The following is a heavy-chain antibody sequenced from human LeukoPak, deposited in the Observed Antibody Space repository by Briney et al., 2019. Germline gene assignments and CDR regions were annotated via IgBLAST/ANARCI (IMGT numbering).Heavy chain of an antibody. J-gene: IGHJ4*02. Sequence: SETLSLTCTVSGGSISSYSWSWIRQPPGKGLEWIGYIYYSGSTNYNPSLKSRVTISVDTSKNQFSLKLTSVTAADTAVYYCARRDPGWFGELFDYWGQGTLVTVSS. D-gene: IGHD3-10*01. V-gene: IGHV4-59*08. CDR3: ARRDPGWFGELFDY. CDR1: GGSISSYS. CDR2: IYYSGST.